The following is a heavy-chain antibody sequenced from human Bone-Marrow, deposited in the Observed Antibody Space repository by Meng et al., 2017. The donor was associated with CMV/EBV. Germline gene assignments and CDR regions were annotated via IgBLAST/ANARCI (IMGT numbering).Heavy chain of an antibody. CDR1: YTFTGYY. Sequence: YTFTGYYMQWVRQAPGQGLEWMGWINPNSGGTNYAQKFQGRVTMTRDTSISTAYMELSRLRSDDTAVYYCAREFVVVPAARSRLGYWGQGTLVTVSS. V-gene: IGHV1-2*02. J-gene: IGHJ4*02. CDR2: INPNSGGT. CDR3: AREFVVVPAARSRLGY. D-gene: IGHD2-2*01.